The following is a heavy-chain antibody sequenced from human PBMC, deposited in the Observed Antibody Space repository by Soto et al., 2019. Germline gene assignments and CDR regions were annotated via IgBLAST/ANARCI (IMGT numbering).Heavy chain of an antibody. CDR2: IWSDGSRQ. V-gene: IGHV3-33*01. CDR1: GFSFRNYA. Sequence: QVRLVESGGGAVQPGRSLKLSCAASGFSFRNYAMHWVRQAPGKGLEWVAFIWSDGSRQDYADSVKGRFTISRDDSKNTLDLQMNSLRGDDTAVYYCARDVASGWNLDYWGQGTLVTVPS. D-gene: IGHD6-19*01. CDR3: ARDVASGWNLDY. J-gene: IGHJ4*02.